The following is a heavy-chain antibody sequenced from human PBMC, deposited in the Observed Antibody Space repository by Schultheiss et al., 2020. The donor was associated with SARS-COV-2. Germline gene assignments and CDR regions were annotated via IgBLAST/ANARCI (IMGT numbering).Heavy chain of an antibody. V-gene: IGHV3-23*01. CDR3: AKSQPSPPMIVVVITPFDY. J-gene: IGHJ4*02. CDR1: GFTFSSYA. CDR2: ISGSGGST. D-gene: IGHD3-22*01. Sequence: GGSLRLSCAASGFTFSSYAMSWVRQAPGKGLEWVSAISGSGGSTYYADSVKGRFTISRDNSKNTLYLQMNSLRAEDTAVYYCAKSQPSPPMIVVVITPFDYWGQGTLVTVSS.